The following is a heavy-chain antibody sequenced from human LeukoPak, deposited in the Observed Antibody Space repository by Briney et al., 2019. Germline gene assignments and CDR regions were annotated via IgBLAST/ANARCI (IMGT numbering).Heavy chain of an antibody. V-gene: IGHV4-59*01. Sequence: SETLSLTCTVSGGSISSYYWSWIRQPPGKGLEWIGYIYYSGSTNYNPSIKSRVTISVDTSKNQFSLKLSSVTAADTAVYYCASVGNYGSGSYWYWGQGTLVTVSS. CDR1: GGSISSYY. D-gene: IGHD3-10*01. CDR3: ASVGNYGSGSYWY. J-gene: IGHJ4*02. CDR2: IYYSGST.